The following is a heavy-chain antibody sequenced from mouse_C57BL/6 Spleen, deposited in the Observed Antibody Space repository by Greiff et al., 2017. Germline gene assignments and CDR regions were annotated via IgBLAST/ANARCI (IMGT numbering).Heavy chain of an antibody. CDR3: ARYDGHYPVCAMDD. V-gene: IGHV1-55*01. J-gene: IGHJ4*01. CDR2: IYPGSGST. CDR1: GYTFTSYW. Sequence: QVQLQQPGAELVKPGASVKMSCKASGYTFTSYWITWVKQRPGQGLEWIGDIYPGSGSTNYNEKFKSKATLTVDTSSSTAYMQLSSLTSEDSAVXYCARYDGHYPVCAMDDWGQGTSVTVSS. D-gene: IGHD2-3*01.